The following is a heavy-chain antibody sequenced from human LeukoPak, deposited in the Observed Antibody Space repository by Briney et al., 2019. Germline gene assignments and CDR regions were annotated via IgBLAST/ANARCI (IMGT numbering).Heavy chain of an antibody. D-gene: IGHD2-21*01. Sequence: GGSLRLSCAASGFTFDNYRMSWVRQASGKGLEWVSTIGNTETFYADSVTGRFTISRDNSKNTVYLHMNSLRVEDTAVYYCAKDWIQFNRVFDCFDSWGQGTLVTVSS. V-gene: IGHV3-23*01. CDR3: AKDWIQFNRVFDCFDS. CDR1: GFTFDNYR. J-gene: IGHJ4*02. CDR2: IGNTET.